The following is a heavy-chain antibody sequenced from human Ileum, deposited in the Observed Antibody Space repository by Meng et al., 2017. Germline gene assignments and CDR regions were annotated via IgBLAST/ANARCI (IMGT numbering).Heavy chain of an antibody. V-gene: IGHV4-34*01. Sequence: QVQLQQWGAGLLKPSETLSLTCVVYGGSFSANYWTWIRQPPGKGMEWIGESNHNGNTNYKTSLKSRVTISVDTSKKQFSLRLTSVTAADTAVYYCASARYDNWGQGTLVTVSS. J-gene: IGHJ4*02. CDR2: SNHNGNT. CDR3: ASARYDN. CDR1: GGSFSANY.